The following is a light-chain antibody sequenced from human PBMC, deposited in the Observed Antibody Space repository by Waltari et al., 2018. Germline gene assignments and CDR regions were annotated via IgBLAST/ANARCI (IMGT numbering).Light chain of an antibody. Sequence: QSALTQPRSVSGSPGQSVTISCAGTGSDVGDFNSVSWYQQHPGKAPRLVIFDVTQRPSGVPYRCSASKSGTSASLTVSGLQAEDEADYYCCSYAGIWVFGGGTKLTVL. CDR2: DVT. V-gene: IGLV2-11*01. CDR3: CSYAGIWV. J-gene: IGLJ3*02. CDR1: GSDVGDFNS.